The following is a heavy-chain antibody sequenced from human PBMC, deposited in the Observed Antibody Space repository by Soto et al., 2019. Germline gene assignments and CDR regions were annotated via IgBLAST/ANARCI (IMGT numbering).Heavy chain of an antibody. CDR1: GYSFTSYW. CDR2: IDPSDSYT. CDR3: ARLGYYDSSGYRSYYYYGMDV. Sequence: PGESLKISCKGSGYSFTSYWISWVRQMPGKGLEWMGRIDPSDSYTNYSPSFQGHVTISADKSISTAYLQWSSLKASDTAMYYCARLGYYDSSGYRSYYYYGMDVWGQGTTVTVSS. V-gene: IGHV5-10-1*01. D-gene: IGHD3-22*01. J-gene: IGHJ6*02.